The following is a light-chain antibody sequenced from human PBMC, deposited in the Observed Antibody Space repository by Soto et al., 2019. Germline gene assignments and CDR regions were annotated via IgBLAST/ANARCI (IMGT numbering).Light chain of an antibody. CDR1: QSLAYQDGNTF. CDR3: IQCKHCPWT. Sequence: DAVQTQSPLSLPVTLGQPATLSCRSRQSLAYQDGNTFLNWFQQSPGQAPRRLIYTFSHRASGVPSRFSGSGSGTDFTLEISSVEAEDVGIYYCIQCKHCPWTFGQGTKVDI. J-gene: IGKJ1*01. CDR2: TFS. V-gene: IGKV2-30*01.